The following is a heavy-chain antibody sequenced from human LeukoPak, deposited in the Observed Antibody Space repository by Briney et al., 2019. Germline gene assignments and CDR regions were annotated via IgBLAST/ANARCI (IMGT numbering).Heavy chain of an antibody. CDR1: GFTFSSYE. Sequence: GGSLRLSCAASGFTFSSYEMNWVRQAPGKGLEWISYITSSGLTIYYADSVKGRFTISRDNAKNSLYLQMNSLSAEDTAVYFCARGLSLYGSGSYDYWGQGTLATVSS. CDR3: ARGLSLYGSGSYDY. V-gene: IGHV3-48*03. CDR2: ITSSGLTI. D-gene: IGHD3-10*01. J-gene: IGHJ4*02.